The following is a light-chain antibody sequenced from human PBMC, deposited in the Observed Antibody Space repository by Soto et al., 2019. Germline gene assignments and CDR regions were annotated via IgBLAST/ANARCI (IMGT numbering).Light chain of an antibody. J-gene: IGLJ2*01. V-gene: IGLV4-69*01. CDR3: QTCGTGIHVV. CDR2: LNSDGSH. Sequence: QPVLTQAPSASAPLGASVKLTCTLSSGHSTYAIAWHQQQPEKGPRYLMNLNSDGSHSKGDGIPDRFSGSSSGAERYLTISSLQSEDEADYYCQTCGTGIHVVFGGGTKLTVL. CDR1: SGHSTYA.